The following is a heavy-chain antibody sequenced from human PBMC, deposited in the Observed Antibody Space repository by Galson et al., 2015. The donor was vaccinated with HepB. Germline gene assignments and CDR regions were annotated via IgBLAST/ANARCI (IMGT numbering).Heavy chain of an antibody. CDR2: LSSHGDNE. CDR1: GFTFSSYA. J-gene: IGHJ4*02. D-gene: IGHD3-10*01. V-gene: IGHV3-30*04. Sequence: SLRLSCAASGFTFSSYAMNWVRQAPGKGLEWVAVLSSHGDNEYYADSVKGRFTISRDNFKDTLYLQMNSLRVEDTAVYYCAKELEPSFYNGRRGNYYDYWGQGVLVTVSS. CDR3: AKELEPSFYNGRRGNYYDY.